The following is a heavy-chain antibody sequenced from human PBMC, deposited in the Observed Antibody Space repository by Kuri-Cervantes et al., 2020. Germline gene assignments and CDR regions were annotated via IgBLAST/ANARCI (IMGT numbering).Heavy chain of an antibody. J-gene: IGHJ4*02. V-gene: IGHV3-33*01. Sequence: GGSLRLSCAASGFTFSSYGMHWVRQAPGKGLEWVAVIWYDGSNKYYADSVKGRFTISRDSAKNTLYLQMNSLRAEDTAVYYCARGGVVVVAATPYWGQGTLVTVSS. CDR1: GFTFSSYG. D-gene: IGHD2-15*01. CDR3: ARGGVVVVAATPY. CDR2: IWYDGSNK.